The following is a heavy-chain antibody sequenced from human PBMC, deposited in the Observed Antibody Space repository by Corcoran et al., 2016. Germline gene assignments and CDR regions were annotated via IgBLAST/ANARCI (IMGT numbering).Heavy chain of an antibody. CDR3: ARGGRVVTNPEFDY. Sequence: QVQLQQSGPGLVKPWETLSLTCTVSGYSISSGYYWGWIRQPPGTGLGWIANIYHGGTTYYNPSLKTRVTITVDTSKNQFSLKLSSVTAADTAVYYCARGGRVVTNPEFDYWGQGTLVTVSS. V-gene: IGHV4-38-2*02. J-gene: IGHJ4*02. D-gene: IGHD2-21*02. CDR1: GYSISSGYY. CDR2: IYHGGTT.